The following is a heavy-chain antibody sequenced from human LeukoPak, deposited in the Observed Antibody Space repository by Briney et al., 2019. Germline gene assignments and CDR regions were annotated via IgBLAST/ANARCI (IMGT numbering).Heavy chain of an antibody. Sequence: SQTLSLTCTVSGGSISSGGYYWSWIRQHPGKGLEWIGYIYYSGSTYYNPSLKSRVTISVDTSKNQFSLKLSSVTAADTAVYYCGRDRTYYLDYWGQGTLVTVSS. CDR1: GGSISSGGYY. V-gene: IGHV4-31*03. CDR3: GRDRTYYLDY. J-gene: IGHJ4*02. CDR2: IYYSGST.